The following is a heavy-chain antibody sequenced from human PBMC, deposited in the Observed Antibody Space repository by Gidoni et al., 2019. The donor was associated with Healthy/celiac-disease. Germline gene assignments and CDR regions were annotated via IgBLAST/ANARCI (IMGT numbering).Heavy chain of an antibody. V-gene: IGHV4-39*01. Sequence: QLQLQESGPGLVKPSETLSITCTVSGGAISRSSYYWGWIRQPPGKGLEWIWSIYYSGSTYYNPSLKSRVTISVDTSKNQFSLKLSSVTAADTAVYYCARHGGRSGSYFVVRSYFDYWGQGTLVTVSS. CDR1: GGAISRSSYY. D-gene: IGHD1-26*01. J-gene: IGHJ4*02. CDR2: IYYSGST. CDR3: ARHGGRSGSYFVVRSYFDY.